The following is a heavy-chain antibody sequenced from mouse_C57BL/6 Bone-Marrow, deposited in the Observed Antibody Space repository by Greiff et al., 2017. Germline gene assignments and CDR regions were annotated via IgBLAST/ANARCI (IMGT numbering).Heavy chain of an antibody. Sequence: EVQRVESGPGLVKPSQSLSLTCSVTGYSITSGYYWYWIRQFPGNKLEWMGYISYDGSNNYNPSLKNRISNTLDTSKTQFFLKLNSVTAEDTATYCCARDLIIGLQRDYWGQGTTLTVSS. CDR3: ARDLIIGLQRDY. CDR1: GYSITSGYY. D-gene: IGHD2-14*01. V-gene: IGHV3-6*01. J-gene: IGHJ2*01. CDR2: ISYDGSN.